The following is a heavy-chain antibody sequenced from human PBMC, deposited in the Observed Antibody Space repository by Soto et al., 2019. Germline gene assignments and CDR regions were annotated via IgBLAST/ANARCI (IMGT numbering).Heavy chain of an antibody. CDR3: SRDKGSSTVVSGISQEGYFDS. V-gene: IGHV3-33*01. CDR1: GFTFSIFG. J-gene: IGHJ4*02. CDR2: IWYDGSNA. Sequence: QVQLVESGGGVVQPGRSLRLSCAASGFTFSIFGMHWVRQAPGKGLEWAAIIWYDGSNAYYADSVRGRFTISRDNSKNTVYLQMNSLRAEDKAVDYCSRDKGSSTVVSGISQEGYFDSGGQGTLVTVSS. D-gene: IGHD6-19*01.